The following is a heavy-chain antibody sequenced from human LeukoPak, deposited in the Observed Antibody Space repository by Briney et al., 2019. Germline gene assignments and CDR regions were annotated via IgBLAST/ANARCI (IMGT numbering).Heavy chain of an antibody. CDR3: ARNKYSSSWYRYFDY. CDR2: IIPIFGTA. J-gene: IGHJ4*02. CDR1: GGTFSSYA. V-gene: IGHV1-69*13. D-gene: IGHD6-13*01. Sequence: GASVKVSCKASGGTFSSYAISWVRQPPGQGLEWMGGIIPIFGTAKYAQKFQGRVTITADESTSTAYMELSSLRSEDTAVYYCARNKYSSSWYRYFDYWGQGTLVTVSS.